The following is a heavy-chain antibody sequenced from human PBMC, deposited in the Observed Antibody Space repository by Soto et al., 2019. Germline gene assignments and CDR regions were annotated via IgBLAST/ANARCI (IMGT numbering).Heavy chain of an antibody. CDR2: VYYSGTT. J-gene: IGHJ4*02. CDR3: ARQPSYGDRVFDS. D-gene: IGHD4-17*01. Sequence: QVQLQESGPGLVKPSETLSLTCTVSGGSISRYYWTWIRQPPGKALEWIGYVYYSGTTNYNPSLKSRVTLSVQTSKSQFSLKLSSVTAADTAVYYCARQPSYGDRVFDSWGQGTLVTVSS. V-gene: IGHV4-59*08. CDR1: GGSISRYY.